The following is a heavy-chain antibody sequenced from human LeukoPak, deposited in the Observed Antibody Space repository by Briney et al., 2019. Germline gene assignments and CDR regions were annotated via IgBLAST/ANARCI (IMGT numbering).Heavy chain of an antibody. J-gene: IGHJ6*02. CDR3: ARDYCSSTSCYYYYGMDV. Sequence: PGGSLRLSCAASGFTFSSNYMSWVRQAPGKGLEWVSVIYSGGSTYYADSVKGRFTISRDNSKNTLYLQMNSLRAEDTAVYYCARDYCSSTSCYYYYGMDVWGQGTTVTVSS. CDR2: IYSGGST. V-gene: IGHV3-53*01. CDR1: GFTFSSNY. D-gene: IGHD2-2*01.